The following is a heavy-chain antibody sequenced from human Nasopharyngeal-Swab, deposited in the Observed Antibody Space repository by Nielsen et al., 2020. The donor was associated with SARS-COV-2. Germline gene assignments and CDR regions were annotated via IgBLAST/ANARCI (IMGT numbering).Heavy chain of an antibody. V-gene: IGHV3-33*01. CDR3: VSAGSIEY. CDR1: GFTYKYG. CDR2: IWYDGSKK. D-gene: IGHD3-10*01. J-gene: IGHJ4*02. Sequence: GGSLRLSCVASGFTYKYGMNWVRQAPGKELEWVSVIWYDGSKKFYAESVKGRFSISRDESKNTVYLQMSSLRVEDTAVYYCVSAGSIEYWGPGTLVTVSS.